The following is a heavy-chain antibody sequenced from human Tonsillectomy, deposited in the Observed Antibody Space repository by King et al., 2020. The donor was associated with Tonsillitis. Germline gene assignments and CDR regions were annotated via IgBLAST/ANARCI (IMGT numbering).Heavy chain of an antibody. CDR3: ASAGKPRGNNWPFDF. CDR2: ISGSGSSA. Sequence: EVQLVESGGGLGHPGGSLRLSCAASGFTFNNYAMTWVRQAPGKGLEWVSVISGSGSSAYYADSVKGRFTISRDNSNNTLFLQMNSLRAEDTAVYYCASAGKPRGNNWPFDFWGQGTLVIVSS. CDR1: GFTFNNYA. V-gene: IGHV3-23*04. D-gene: IGHD1-1*01. J-gene: IGHJ4*02.